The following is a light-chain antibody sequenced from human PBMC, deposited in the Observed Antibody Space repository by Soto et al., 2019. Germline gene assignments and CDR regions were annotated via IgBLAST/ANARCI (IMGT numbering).Light chain of an antibody. CDR2: GTS. CDR3: QQYGSSPS. V-gene: IGKV3D-20*01. CDR1: QRVSGGF. Sequence: TLSLSPGESATLYCGASQRVSGGFLAWYQHKPGLAPRLIVYGTSFRATGIPDRFSGSGSGTAFTLTITRLDPDDFAVYYCQQYGSSPSFGQGTKVDIK. J-gene: IGKJ1*01.